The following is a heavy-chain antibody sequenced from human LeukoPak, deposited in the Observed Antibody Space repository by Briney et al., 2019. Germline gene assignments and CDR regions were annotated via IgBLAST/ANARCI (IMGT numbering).Heavy chain of an antibody. CDR3: ARVSYSGSFDY. Sequence: GASVTVSFTASGYTFTSYAMHWVRQAPGQRLEWMGWINAGNGNTKYSQKFQGRVTITRDTSASTAYMELSSLRSEDTAVYYCARVSYSGSFDYWGQGTLVTVSS. J-gene: IGHJ4*02. D-gene: IGHD1-26*01. CDR1: GYTFTSYA. V-gene: IGHV1-3*01. CDR2: INAGNGNT.